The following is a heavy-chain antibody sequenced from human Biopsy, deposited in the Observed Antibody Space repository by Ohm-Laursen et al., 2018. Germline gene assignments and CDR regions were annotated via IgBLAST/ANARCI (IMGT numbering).Heavy chain of an antibody. CDR3: ARDLRGHWFFDL. CDR1: GFTFSNYG. D-gene: IGHD5/OR15-5a*01. V-gene: IGHV3-33*01. Sequence: SLRLSCSATGFTFSNYGVDWVRQAPGKGLEWVAGIYNDGINEYYADSVKGRFTISRDDSKNTLYLQMNSLRVEDTAVFYCARDLRGHWFFDLWGRGTLVTVSS. J-gene: IGHJ2*01. CDR2: IYNDGINE.